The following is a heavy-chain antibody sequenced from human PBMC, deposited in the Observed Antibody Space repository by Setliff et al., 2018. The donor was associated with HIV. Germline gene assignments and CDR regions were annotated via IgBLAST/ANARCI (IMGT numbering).Heavy chain of an antibody. Sequence: SETLSLTCTVSGDSINSGNYYWSWIRQHPGKGLEWIGYIYYSGSTYYSQSLKSRVTISEDTSKNQFSLKMRSVTAADTAVYYCATSPAGEILGSRPFYFDYWGQGTLVTVS. CDR1: GDSINSGNYY. J-gene: IGHJ4*02. CDR2: IYYSGST. CDR3: ATSPAGEILGSRPFYFDY. V-gene: IGHV4-31*03. D-gene: IGHD3-10*01.